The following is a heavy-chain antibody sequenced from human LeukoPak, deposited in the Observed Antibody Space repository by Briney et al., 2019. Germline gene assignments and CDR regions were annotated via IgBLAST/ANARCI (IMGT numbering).Heavy chain of an antibody. J-gene: IGHJ4*02. Sequence: SETLSLTCTVSGSSISSGGYYWSWIRQHPGKGLEWIGYIYYSGSTYYTTSLKSRVTISVDTSKNQFSLKLSSVTAADTAVYYCASFVVPAAQYYFDYWGQGTLVTVSS. V-gene: IGHV4-31*03. CDR1: GSSISSGGYY. D-gene: IGHD2-2*01. CDR3: ASFVVPAAQYYFDY. CDR2: IYYSGST.